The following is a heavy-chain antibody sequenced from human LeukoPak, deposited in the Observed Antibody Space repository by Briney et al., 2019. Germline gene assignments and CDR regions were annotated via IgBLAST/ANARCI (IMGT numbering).Heavy chain of an antibody. CDR1: GFTFSSYS. D-gene: IGHD6-6*01. CDR2: ISSSSSYI. J-gene: IGHJ4*01. V-gene: IGHV3-21*01. Sequence: GGSLRLSCAASGFTFSSYSMNWVRQAPGKGLEWVSSISSSSSYIYYANSVKGRFTISRDNAKNILYLQINNLRSEDTAVYYCARYSSSSGGASYYLDYWGHGTLITVSS. CDR3: ARYSSSSGGASYYLDY.